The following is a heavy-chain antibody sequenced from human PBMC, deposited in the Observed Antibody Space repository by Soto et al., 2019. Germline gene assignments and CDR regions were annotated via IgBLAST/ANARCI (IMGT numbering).Heavy chain of an antibody. J-gene: IGHJ6*02. Sequence: PGGSLRLSCAASGFTFSSYGMHWVRQAPGKGLEWVAVISYDGSNKYYADSVKGRFTISRDNSKNTLYLQMNSLRAEDTAVYYCAKDDDKGYYDFWSGPYYYYGMDVWGQGTTVTVS. CDR2: ISYDGSNK. CDR1: GFTFSSYG. V-gene: IGHV3-30*18. D-gene: IGHD3-3*01. CDR3: AKDDDKGYYDFWSGPYYYYGMDV.